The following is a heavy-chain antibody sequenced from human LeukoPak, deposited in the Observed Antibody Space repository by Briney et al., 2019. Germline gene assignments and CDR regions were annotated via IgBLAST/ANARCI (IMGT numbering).Heavy chain of an antibody. Sequence: GGSLRLSCAASGFTFSSYGMSWVRQAPGNGLEWVSAISGSGGSTYYADSVKGRFTISRDNSKNTLYLQMNSLRAEDTAVYYCATEVVVVAASRPGSDYWGQGTLVTVSS. J-gene: IGHJ4*02. D-gene: IGHD2-15*01. CDR3: ATEVVVVAASRPGSDY. CDR1: GFTFSSYG. CDR2: ISGSGGST. V-gene: IGHV3-23*01.